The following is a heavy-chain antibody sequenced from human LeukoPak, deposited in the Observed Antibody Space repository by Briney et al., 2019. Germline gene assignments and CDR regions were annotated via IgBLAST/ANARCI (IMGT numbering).Heavy chain of an antibody. Sequence: ELIWYIYYRGSTNYNLSLKSAVTISVDTSKNQFSLQLSSVTAADTVLYYCARDLAPYYFDYWGQGTLVSVSS. D-gene: IGHD3-3*02. CDR3: ARDLAPYYFDY. V-gene: IGHV4-59*01. J-gene: IGHJ4*02. CDR2: IYYRGST.